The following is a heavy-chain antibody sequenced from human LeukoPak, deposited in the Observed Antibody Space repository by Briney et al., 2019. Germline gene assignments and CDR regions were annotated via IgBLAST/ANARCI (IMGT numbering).Heavy chain of an antibody. V-gene: IGHV3-7*01. CDR2: IKQDGSEK. J-gene: IGHJ6*03. D-gene: IGHD2-15*01. CDR1: GFTFSSYW. Sequence: PGGSLRLSCAASGFTFSSYWMSWVRQAPGKGLEWVANIKQDGSEKYYVDSVKGRFTISRDNAKNSLYLQMNSLRAEDTAVYYCARARRKGYCSGGSCYSAYYYYYYMDVWGKGTTVTVSS. CDR3: ARARRKGYCSGGSCYSAYYYYYYMDV.